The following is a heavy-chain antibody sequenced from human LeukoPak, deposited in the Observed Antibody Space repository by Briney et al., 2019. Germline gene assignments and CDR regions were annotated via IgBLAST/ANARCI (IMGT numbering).Heavy chain of an antibody. D-gene: IGHD3-10*01. CDR1: GGSISSGGYY. V-gene: IGHV4-31*03. CDR2: IYYSGST. J-gene: IGHJ4*02. CDR3: ARASGAILWFGDPGDRMAYYFDY. Sequence: SQTLSLTCTVSGGSISSGGYYWSWIRQHPGKGLEWIGYIYYSGSTYYNPSLKSRVTISVDTSKNQFSLKLSSVTAADTAVYYCARASGAILWFGDPGDRMAYYFDYWGQGTLVTVSS.